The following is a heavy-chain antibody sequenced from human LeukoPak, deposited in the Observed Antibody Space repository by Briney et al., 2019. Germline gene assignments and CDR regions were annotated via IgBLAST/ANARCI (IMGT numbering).Heavy chain of an antibody. CDR1: GDSVSTNSAA. D-gene: IGHD5-24*01. J-gene: IGHJ4*02. CDR3: ARGDIRDGYNFRY. Sequence: SQTLSLTCAISGDSVSTNSAAWNWIRQSPLRGLEWLGKTYYRSKWYNDYAASVRSRITVNPDTSKNQFSLQLNSVTPEDTAVYYCARGDIRDGYNFRYWGQGTLVTVSS. CDR2: TYYRSKWYN. V-gene: IGHV6-1*01.